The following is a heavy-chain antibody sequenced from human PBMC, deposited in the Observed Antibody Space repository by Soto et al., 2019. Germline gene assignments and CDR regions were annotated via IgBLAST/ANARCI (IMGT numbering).Heavy chain of an antibody. V-gene: IGHV1-2*02. J-gene: IGHJ6*02. CDR3: ARVGKVYDFWSGSDYYYGMAV. CDR1: GYTFTGYY. Sequence: QVQLVQSGAEVKKPGASVKVSCKASGYTFTGYYMHWVRQAPGQGLEWMGWINPNSGGTNYAQKFQGRVTMTRDTSISTAYMELSRLRSDDTAVYYCARVGKVYDFWSGSDYYYGMAVWGQGTTVTVSS. CDR2: INPNSGGT. D-gene: IGHD3-3*01.